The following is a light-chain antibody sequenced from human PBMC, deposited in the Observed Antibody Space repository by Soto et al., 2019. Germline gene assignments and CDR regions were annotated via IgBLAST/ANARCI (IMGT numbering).Light chain of an antibody. Sequence: ENMLTLSPCTLSLSPGERATLSCRASQSVSSSYLAWYQQKPGQAPRLLIYGASSRATGIPDRFSGSGSGTDFTLTISRLEPEDFAVYYCQQYGSSPLTFGGGTKVDIK. CDR2: GAS. CDR1: QSVSSSY. V-gene: IGKV3-20*01. CDR3: QQYGSSPLT. J-gene: IGKJ4*01.